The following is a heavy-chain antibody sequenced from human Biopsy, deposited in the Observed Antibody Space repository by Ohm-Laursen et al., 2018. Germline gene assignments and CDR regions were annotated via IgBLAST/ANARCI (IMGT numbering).Heavy chain of an antibody. J-gene: IGHJ5*02. Sequence: SLRLSCAASGFTFSDYDMSWVRQAPEKGLEWVSGISGSGASTYYADSVKGRFTISRDNSKNTLFLQMDSLRADDTAVYYCVKAYSAIYWFDPWGQGTLVTVSS. CDR2: ISGSGAST. D-gene: IGHD2-21*01. CDR3: VKAYSAIYWFDP. CDR1: GFTFSDYD. V-gene: IGHV3-23*01.